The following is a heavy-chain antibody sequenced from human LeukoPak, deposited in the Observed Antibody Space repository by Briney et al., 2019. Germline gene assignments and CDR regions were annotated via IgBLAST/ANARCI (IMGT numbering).Heavy chain of an antibody. CDR2: ISYDGSNK. Sequence: GGSLRLSCAASGFTFSSYAMHWVRQAPGKGLEWVAVISYDGSNKYYADSVKGRFTISRDNSKNTLYLQMNSLRAEDTAVYYCARDQSSSGGRLPYYYYYGMDVWGQGTTVTVSS. D-gene: IGHD6-19*01. CDR1: GFTFSSYA. CDR3: ARDQSSSGGRLPYYYYYGMDV. V-gene: IGHV3-30-3*01. J-gene: IGHJ6*02.